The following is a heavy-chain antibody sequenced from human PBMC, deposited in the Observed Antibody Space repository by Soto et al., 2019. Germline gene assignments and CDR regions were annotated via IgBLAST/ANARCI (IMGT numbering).Heavy chain of an antibody. Sequence: LRLSCAASGFTFSSYGMHWVRQAPGKGLEWVAVIWYDGSNKYYADSVKGRFTISRDNSKNTLYLQMNSLRAEDTAVYYCARRPHYYYYGMDVWGQGTTVTVSS. CDR1: GFTFSSYG. CDR2: IWYDGSNK. J-gene: IGHJ6*02. CDR3: ARRPHYYYYGMDV. V-gene: IGHV3-33*01.